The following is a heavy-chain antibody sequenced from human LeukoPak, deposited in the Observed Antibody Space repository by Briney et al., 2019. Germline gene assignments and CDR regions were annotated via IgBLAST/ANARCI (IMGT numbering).Heavy chain of an antibody. CDR3: XXXXXXXXYDSSGPAES. D-gene: IGHD3-22*01. CDR1: GGSISSGDYY. Sequence: SETLSLTCTVSGGSISSGDYYWSWIRQPPGKGLEWIGYIYYSGSTYYNPSLKSRVTISVDTSKNQFSLKLSSVTAADTAVYXXXXXXXXXXYDSSGPAESWGQGTLVTVSS. CDR2: IYYSGST. J-gene: IGHJ4*02. V-gene: IGHV4-30-4*01.